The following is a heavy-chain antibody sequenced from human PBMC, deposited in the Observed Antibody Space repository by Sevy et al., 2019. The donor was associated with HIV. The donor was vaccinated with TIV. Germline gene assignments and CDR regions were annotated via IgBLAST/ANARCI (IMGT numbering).Heavy chain of an antibody. J-gene: IGHJ4*02. CDR1: GFSFSSYW. CDR2: IKQDGSEQ. CDR3: TIELVSGTSF. Sequence: GGSLRLSCAASGFSFSSYWMSWVRQAPGKGLEWVANIKQDGSEQYYVDSVQGRFTISRDNAKNSLDLQMNSLRAEDTALYYCTIELVSGTSFWGQGTLVTVSS. V-gene: IGHV3-7*01.